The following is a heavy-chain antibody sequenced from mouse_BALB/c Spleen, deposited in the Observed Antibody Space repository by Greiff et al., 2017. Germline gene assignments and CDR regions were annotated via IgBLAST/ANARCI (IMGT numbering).Heavy chain of an antibody. J-gene: IGHJ2*01. Sequence: VQLQQSGAELVKPGASVKLSCKASGYTFTSYWMHWVKQRPGQGLEWIGEIDPSDSYTNYNQKFKGKATLTVDKSSSTAYMQLSSLTSEDSAVYNCARGGTGDYWGQGTTLTVSS. CDR3: ARGGTGDY. CDR1: GYTFTSYW. V-gene: IGHV1-69*02. CDR2: IDPSDSYT. D-gene: IGHD3-3*01.